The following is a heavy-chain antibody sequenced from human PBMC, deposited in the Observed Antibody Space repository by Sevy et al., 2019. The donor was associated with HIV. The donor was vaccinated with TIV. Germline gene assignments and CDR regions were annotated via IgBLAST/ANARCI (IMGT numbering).Heavy chain of an antibody. V-gene: IGHV4-30-4*01. D-gene: IGHD6-6*01. CDR2: ISYTGNT. Sequence: SETLSLTCTVSGGSISSGNYYWHWIRQPPGKGLEWIGYISYTGNTYYNPSLKSPVTISVDTSNNQFSLRLTSVTAADTAVYYYAGDATEYTSSSVRFDPWGQGTLVTVSS. CDR1: GGSISSGNYY. CDR3: AGDATEYTSSSVRFDP. J-gene: IGHJ5*02.